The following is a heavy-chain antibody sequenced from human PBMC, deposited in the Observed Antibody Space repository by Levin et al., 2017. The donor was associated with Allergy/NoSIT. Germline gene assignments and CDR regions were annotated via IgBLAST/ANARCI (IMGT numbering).Heavy chain of an antibody. CDR2: IKLDGSER. Sequence: GGSLRLSCAASGFNFGYTWMSWVRQAPGKGLEWVASIKLDGSERYYVESVKGRFTISRDNAKNSLYLQMDNLRVEDNAVNYFARLRPVNFFDYWGQGVLVSVSP. J-gene: IGHJ4*02. D-gene: IGHD3-9*01. CDR1: GFNFGYTW. V-gene: IGHV3-7*01. CDR3: ARLRPVNFFDY.